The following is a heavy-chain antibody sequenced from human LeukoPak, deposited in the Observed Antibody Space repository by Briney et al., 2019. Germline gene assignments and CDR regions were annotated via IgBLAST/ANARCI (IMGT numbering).Heavy chain of an antibody. V-gene: IGHV3-30-3*01. CDR3: ARDPSHGIAAAGTPPYYFDY. CDR1: GFTFSSYA. Sequence: SGGSLRLSCAASGFTFSSYAMHWVRQAPGKGLEWVAVISYDGSNKYYADSVKGRFTISRDNSKTTLYLQMNSLRAEDTAVYYCARDPSHGIAAAGTPPYYFDYWGQGTLVTVSS. J-gene: IGHJ4*02. CDR2: ISYDGSNK. D-gene: IGHD6-13*01.